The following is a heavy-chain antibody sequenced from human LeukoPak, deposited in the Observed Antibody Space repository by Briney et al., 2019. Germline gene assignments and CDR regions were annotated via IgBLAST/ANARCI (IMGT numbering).Heavy chain of an antibody. D-gene: IGHD4-17*01. CDR2: INWNGGST. CDR1: GFTFDDYA. CDR3: ARDSTRGLDY. V-gene: IGHV3-20*04. J-gene: IGHJ4*02. Sequence: GGSLRLSCAASGFTFDDYAMSWVRQAPGKGLEWVSFINWNGGSTAYGDSVKGGFTISRDNAKNSLYLQMDSLRADDTAFYYCARDSTRGLDYWGQGTLVTVSS.